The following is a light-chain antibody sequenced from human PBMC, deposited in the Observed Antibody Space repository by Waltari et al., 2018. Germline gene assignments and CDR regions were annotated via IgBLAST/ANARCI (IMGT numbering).Light chain of an antibody. CDR2: DVS. J-gene: IGLJ3*02. V-gene: IGLV2-14*01. CDR1: SSDVGGYTY. Sequence: QSALTQPASVSGSPGPSITISCTGTSSDVGGYTYFSWYQQHPAKAPKVLIYDVSKRPSGVSNRVAGSKAGNTASLTISGPQAEDEADYYCSSYTSSSTWVFGGGTKLTVL. CDR3: SSYTSSSTWV.